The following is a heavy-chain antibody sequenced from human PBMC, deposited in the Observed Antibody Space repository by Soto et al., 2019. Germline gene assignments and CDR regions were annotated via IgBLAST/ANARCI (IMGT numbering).Heavy chain of an antibody. J-gene: IGHJ4*02. Sequence: EVQLLESGGGLVQPGGSLRLSCAASGFTFSSYAMNWVRQAPGKGLEWVSAISGSGGRTYYADSVKGRFTISRDNSKNTLYRQRNSLRAEDTAVYYCAKEGRAGGYFDYWGQGTLVTVSS. CDR1: GFTFSSYA. CDR2: ISGSGGRT. V-gene: IGHV3-23*01. D-gene: IGHD3-10*01. CDR3: AKEGRAGGYFDY.